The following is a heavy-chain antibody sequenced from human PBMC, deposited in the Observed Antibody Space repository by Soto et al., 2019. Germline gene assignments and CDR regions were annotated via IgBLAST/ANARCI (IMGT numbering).Heavy chain of an antibody. CDR1: VVSVNTAPYY. V-gene: IGHV4-61*01. Sequence: SETLSLTCTVSVVSVNTAPYYCSWIRQPPWKGLEWIGYIYYSGSTNYNPSLKSRVSISLDTSKNQFSLNLSSVTAADTAVYFCARDHHSFYDTSGYYPYFEYWGQGTQVIVSS. J-gene: IGHJ4*02. CDR2: IYYSGST. D-gene: IGHD3-22*01. CDR3: ARDHHSFYDTSGYYPYFEY.